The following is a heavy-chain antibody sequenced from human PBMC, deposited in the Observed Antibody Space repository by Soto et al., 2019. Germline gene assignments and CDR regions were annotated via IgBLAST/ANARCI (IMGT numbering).Heavy chain of an antibody. D-gene: IGHD3-10*01. CDR1: GFTVSSSY. Sequence: QVVESGGGLVQPGGSLRLSCAASGFTVSSSYLTWVRQAPGKGLEWVSVIYSGGNTYYADSVKDRFTISRYNSKNTVYLQMNSLRAEDTAVYYCAISTFGTYGMDVWGQGTTVTVSS. CDR2: IYSGGNT. CDR3: AISTFGTYGMDV. J-gene: IGHJ6*02. V-gene: IGHV3-66*01.